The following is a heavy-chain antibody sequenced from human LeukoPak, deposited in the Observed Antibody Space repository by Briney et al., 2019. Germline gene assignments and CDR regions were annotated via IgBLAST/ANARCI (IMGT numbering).Heavy chain of an antibody. CDR2: MNPANGNT. V-gene: IGHV1-8*03. Sequence: ASVKVSCKASGYTFTSYDMHWVRQATGQGLEWVGWMNPANGNTVYARKFQGRVTITRDISISTAYMELSSLRSEDTAVYYCARVGCSPIRCHTWFDPWGQGTLVTVSS. D-gene: IGHD2-15*01. J-gene: IGHJ5*02. CDR1: GYTFTSYD. CDR3: ARVGCSPIRCHTWFDP.